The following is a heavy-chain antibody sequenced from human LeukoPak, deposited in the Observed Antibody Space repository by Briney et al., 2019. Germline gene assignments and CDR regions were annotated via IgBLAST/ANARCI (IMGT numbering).Heavy chain of an antibody. CDR1: GFTFSNYW. V-gene: IGHV3-7*03. D-gene: IGHD4-17*01. CDR2: IKKDGGER. J-gene: IGHJ4*02. Sequence: GGSQRLSCAASGFTFSNYWMSWVRQAPGKGLEWVANIKKDGGERYYVDSVKGRFTISRDNAKNSLYLQMNSLRGEDTAVYYCARDKLNGDSRFDYWGQGTLVTVSS. CDR3: ARDKLNGDSRFDY.